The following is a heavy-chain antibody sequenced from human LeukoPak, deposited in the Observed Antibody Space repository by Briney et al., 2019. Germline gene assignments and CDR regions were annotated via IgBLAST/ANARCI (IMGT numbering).Heavy chain of an antibody. CDR3: GTDPNGDYVGALGY. D-gene: IGHD4-17*01. J-gene: IGHJ4*01. Sequence: GGSLRLSCTDSGFTFSSYALAWVRQAPGKGLEWVAAVTSRGVGTHYADSVKGRFTISRDNSKNTIYLQMNSLRAEDTAIYYCGTDPNGDYVGALGYWGRGTLVTVSS. V-gene: IGHV3-23*01. CDR2: VTSRGVGT. CDR1: GFTFSSYA.